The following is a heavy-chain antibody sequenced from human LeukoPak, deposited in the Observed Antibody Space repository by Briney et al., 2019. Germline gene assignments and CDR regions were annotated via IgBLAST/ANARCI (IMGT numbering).Heavy chain of an antibody. CDR3: ASYCSGGSCLNYYYMDV. D-gene: IGHD2-15*01. J-gene: IGHJ6*03. CDR2: IYHSGST. Sequence: SETLSLTCAVSGGSISSSNWWSWVRQPPGKGLEWIGEIYHSGSTNYNPSLKSRVTISVDKSKNQFSLKLSSVTAADTAVYYCASYCSGGSCLNYYYMDVWGKGTTVTVSS. CDR1: GGSISSSNW. V-gene: IGHV4-4*02.